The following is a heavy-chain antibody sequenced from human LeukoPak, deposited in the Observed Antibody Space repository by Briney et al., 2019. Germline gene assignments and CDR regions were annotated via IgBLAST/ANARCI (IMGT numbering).Heavy chain of an antibody. CDR2: IYYSGST. Sequence: SETLSLTCTVSGGSISSSSYYWGWIRQPPGKGLEWIGTIYYSGSTYYNPSLKSRVTISVDTPKNQFSLKLSSVTAADTAVYYCAGGFSGYGPMDVWGKGTTVTISS. D-gene: IGHD3-22*01. J-gene: IGHJ6*03. CDR1: GGSISSSSYY. CDR3: AGGFSGYGPMDV. V-gene: IGHV4-39*01.